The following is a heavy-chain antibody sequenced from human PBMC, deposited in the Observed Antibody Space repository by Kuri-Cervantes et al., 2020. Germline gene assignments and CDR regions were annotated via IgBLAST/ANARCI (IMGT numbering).Heavy chain of an antibody. D-gene: IGHD3-9*01. V-gene: IGHV1-8*01. Sequence: ASVKVSCKASGYTFTSYDINWVRQATGQGLEWMGWMNPNSGNTGYAQKFQGRVTMTRNTSISTAYMELSSLRSDDTAVYYCARDPLRYFDWLPNLYYYYGMDVWGQGTTVTVSS. J-gene: IGHJ6*02. CDR2: MNPNSGNT. CDR1: GYTFTSYD. CDR3: ARDPLRYFDWLPNLYYYYGMDV.